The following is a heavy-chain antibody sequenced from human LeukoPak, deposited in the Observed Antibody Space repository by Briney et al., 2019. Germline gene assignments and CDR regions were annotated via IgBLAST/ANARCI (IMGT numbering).Heavy chain of an antibody. CDR1: GFTFNDYA. Sequence: GGSLRLSCAASGFTFNDYAMHWVRQAPGKGLEWVSSISTRSSYIYHADSLKGRFTISRDNAKNSLFLQMNSLRAEDTAVYFCAKSTRAVMAMMDVWGKGTTVTVSS. CDR3: AKSTRAVMAMMDV. D-gene: IGHD2-21*01. V-gene: IGHV3-21*01. CDR2: ISTRSSYI. J-gene: IGHJ6*04.